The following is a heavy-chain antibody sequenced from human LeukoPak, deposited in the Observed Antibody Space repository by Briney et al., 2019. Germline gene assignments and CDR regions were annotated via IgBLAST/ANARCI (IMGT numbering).Heavy chain of an antibody. V-gene: IGHV1-69*13. CDR1: GGSFINYG. J-gene: IGHJ6*04. Sequence: ASVKVSCKTSGGSFINYGISWVRQAPGQGLEWMGGSIPMSGTTNYPQKFQGRVPISADVSTSTSYMELSSLRSEDTAMYYCARDAGTLYYDSGSYYNVAGGGMDVWGKGTTVTVSS. CDR3: ARDAGTLYYDSGSYYNVAGGGMDV. CDR2: SIPMSGTT. D-gene: IGHD3-10*01.